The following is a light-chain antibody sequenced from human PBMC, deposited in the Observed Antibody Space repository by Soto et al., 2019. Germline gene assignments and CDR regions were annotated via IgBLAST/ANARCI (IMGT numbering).Light chain of an antibody. V-gene: IGKV1-5*01. Sequence: DIQMTQSPSILSASVGDRVTITCRASQSIRSWLAWYQQKPGKAPKLLIYDAYSLESGVPSRFSGRRSGTEFTLTLDGLQPEDFATYYCQQYESYSPLTFGGGTKVEIK. J-gene: IGKJ4*01. CDR2: DAY. CDR3: QQYESYSPLT. CDR1: QSIRSW.